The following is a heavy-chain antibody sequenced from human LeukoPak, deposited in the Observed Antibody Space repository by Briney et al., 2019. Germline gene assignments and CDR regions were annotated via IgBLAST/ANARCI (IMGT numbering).Heavy chain of an antibody. V-gene: IGHV4-59*08. J-gene: IGHJ6*02. CDR3: ARHATIAAHYYSGMDV. Sequence: SETLSLTCTVSGGSISSYYWSWIRQPPGKGLEWIGYIYYSGSTNYNPSLKSRVTISVDTSKNQFSLKLNSVTAADTAVYYCARHATIAAHYYSGMDVWGQGTTVTVSS. D-gene: IGHD6-6*01. CDR1: GGSISSYY. CDR2: IYYSGST.